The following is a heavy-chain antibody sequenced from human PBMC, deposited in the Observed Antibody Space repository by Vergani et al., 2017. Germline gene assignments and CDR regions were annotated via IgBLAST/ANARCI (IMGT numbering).Heavy chain of an antibody. Sequence: QVQLVESGGGVVQAGRSLRLSCAASGFTFSSYGMHWVRQAPGKGLEWVAVISYDGSNKYYADSVKGRFTISRDNSKNTLYLQMNSLRVEDTAVYYCARVRLGDDIVVVPAAIDYYYYYYMDVWGKGP. V-gene: IGHV3-30*03. CDR3: ARVRLGDDIVVVPAAIDYYYYYYMDV. CDR2: ISYDGSNK. J-gene: IGHJ6*03. D-gene: IGHD2-2*02. CDR1: GFTFSSYG.